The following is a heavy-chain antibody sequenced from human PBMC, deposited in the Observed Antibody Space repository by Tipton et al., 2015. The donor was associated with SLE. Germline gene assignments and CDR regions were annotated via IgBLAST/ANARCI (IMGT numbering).Heavy chain of an antibody. D-gene: IGHD6-6*01. CDR3: ARRVGYSTSSWYFDL. J-gene: IGHJ2*01. Sequence: TLSLTCTISGGSIYNYYWTWIRQPPGKGLEWIGHIYNSGGTNSNPSFKSRVTISADTSKNQFSLRLNSVTAADTAVYYCARRVGYSTSSWYFDLWGRGTLVTVSS. CDR2: IYNSGGT. V-gene: IGHV4-59*01. CDR1: GGSIYNYY.